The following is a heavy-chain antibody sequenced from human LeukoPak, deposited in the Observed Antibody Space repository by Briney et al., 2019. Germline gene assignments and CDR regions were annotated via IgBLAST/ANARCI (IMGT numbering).Heavy chain of an antibody. J-gene: IGHJ4*02. CDR2: IYSGDNT. CDR3: GRDWGWLPDY. D-gene: IGHD5-24*01. CDR1: GFTVSSNY. V-gene: IGHV3-66*01. Sequence: GGSLRLSCAASGFTVSSNYMSWVRQAPGKGLEWVSIIYSGDNTYYADSVKGRFTISRDNAKNSLYLQMNSLRAEDTAVYFCGRDWGWLPDYWGQGTLVTVSS.